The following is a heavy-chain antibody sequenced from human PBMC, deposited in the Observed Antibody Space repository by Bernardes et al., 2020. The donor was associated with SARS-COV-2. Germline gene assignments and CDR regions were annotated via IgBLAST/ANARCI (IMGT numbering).Heavy chain of an antibody. CDR2: IYSDGSA. Sequence: GGSLRLSCAASGFTVSTNYMSWVRQAPGKGLEWVAVIYSDGSAYYTDSVEGRFTISRDAFKNTLSLQMNSLRAEDTAVYYCARIGFPTLFDYWCQGTLVTVAS. CDR3: ARIGFPTLFDY. CDR1: GFTVSTNY. V-gene: IGHV3-53*01. J-gene: IGHJ4*02. D-gene: IGHD5-12*01.